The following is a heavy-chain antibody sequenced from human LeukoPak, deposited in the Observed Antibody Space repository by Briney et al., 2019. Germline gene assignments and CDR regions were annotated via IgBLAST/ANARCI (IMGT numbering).Heavy chain of an antibody. CDR1: GFTVSSSY. D-gene: IGHD3-22*01. Sequence: GGSLRLSCAASGFTVSSSYMSWVRQAPGKGLEWVSHISGGTSSNMYYADSVKGRFTISRDNAKNSLYLHMNSLRDEDTAVYYCARGNYYDTPWDYWGQGTLVTVSS. V-gene: IGHV3-48*02. CDR3: ARGNYYDTPWDY. J-gene: IGHJ4*02. CDR2: ISGGTSSNM.